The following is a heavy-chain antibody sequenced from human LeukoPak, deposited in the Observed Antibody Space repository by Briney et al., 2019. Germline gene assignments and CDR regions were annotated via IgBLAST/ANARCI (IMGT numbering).Heavy chain of an antibody. V-gene: IGHV3-23*01. CDR2: ISGMCDST. CDR3: AKVHRDYAHDSGSYYDSGFDY. J-gene: IGHJ4*02. Sequence: GGSLRLSCAASGFTFSNYAMRLVRQAPGKGLEWVSGISGMCDSTYYADSVKCRFNISRDNSKNMLYLHMNRLRAEDTAIYSCAKVHRDYAHDSGSYYDSGFDYWGQGTLVTVSS. CDR1: GFTFSNYA. D-gene: IGHD3-10*01.